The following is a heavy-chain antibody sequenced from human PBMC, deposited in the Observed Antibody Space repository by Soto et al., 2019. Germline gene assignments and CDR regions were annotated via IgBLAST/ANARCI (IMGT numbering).Heavy chain of an antibody. CDR2: FIPIFVSA. J-gene: IGHJ4*02. D-gene: IGHD3-10*01. CDR3: ARDVSSDTTGFRGYDL. CDR1: GGTVSSYA. V-gene: IGHV1-69*01. Sequence: QLHLVQSGAEVKKAGSSVKVSCKASGGTVSSYAITWVRQAPGKGLEWMGVFIPIFVSAHYAPEFQGRITITADESTSTAYMELSGLTSEDTAIYYCARDVSSDTTGFRGYDLWGQGTQVTVSS.